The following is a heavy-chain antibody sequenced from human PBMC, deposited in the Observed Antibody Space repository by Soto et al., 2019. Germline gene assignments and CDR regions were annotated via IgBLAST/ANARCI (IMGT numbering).Heavy chain of an antibody. D-gene: IGHD3-10*01. CDR1: GFTFSSYS. V-gene: IGHV3-21*01. Sequence: EVQLVESGGGLVKPGGSLRLSCAASGFTFSSYSMNWFGKAPGRGLEWVSRISSSSSYIYYADSVKGRFTISRDNAKNSLYLQMNSLRAEDTAVYYCARDSDSSYYFDYWGQGTLVTVSS. J-gene: IGHJ4*02. CDR2: ISSSSSYI. CDR3: ARDSDSSYYFDY.